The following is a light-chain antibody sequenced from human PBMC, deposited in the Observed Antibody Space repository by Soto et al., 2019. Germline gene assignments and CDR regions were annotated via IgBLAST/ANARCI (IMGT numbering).Light chain of an antibody. J-gene: IGKJ3*01. V-gene: IGKV3-11*01. CDR2: DAS. CDR1: QSVSNY. Sequence: ENVSTQSPATLSLSPGERATLSCRASQSVSNYVAWYQQKPGQAPRLLIYDASNRATGIPARFSGSGSGTDFTLTISSLEPEDFAVYYCQQRRNWLFGPGTKVDIK. CDR3: QQRRNWL.